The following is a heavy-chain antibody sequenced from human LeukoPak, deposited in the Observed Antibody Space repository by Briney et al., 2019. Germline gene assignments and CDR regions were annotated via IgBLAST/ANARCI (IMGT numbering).Heavy chain of an antibody. D-gene: IGHD5-18*01. V-gene: IGHV1-2*02. CDR2: INPNSGGT. CDR1: GYTFTGYY. J-gene: IGHJ4*02. Sequence: GASVKVSCKASGYTFTGYYMHWVRRAPGQGLEWMGWINPNSGGTNYAQKFQGRVTMTRDTSISTAYMELSRLRSDDTAVYYCAREGPQDTAMVTPDFDYWGQGTLVTVSS. CDR3: AREGPQDTAMVTPDFDY.